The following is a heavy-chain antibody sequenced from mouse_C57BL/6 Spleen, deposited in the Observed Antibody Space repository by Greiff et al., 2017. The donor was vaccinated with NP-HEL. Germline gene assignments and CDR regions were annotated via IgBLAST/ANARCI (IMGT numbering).Heavy chain of an antibody. CDR1: GFTFSDYY. CDR2: INYDGSST. D-gene: IGHD1-1*01. J-gene: IGHJ2*01. CDR3: ARGGEGYYYGSSYGGYFDY. V-gene: IGHV5-16*01. Sequence: EVMLVESEGGLVQPGSSMKLSCTASGFTFSDYYMAWVRQVPEKGLEWVANINYDGSSTYYLDSLKSRFIISRDNAKNILYLQMSSLKSEDTATYYCARGGEGYYYGSSYGGYFDYWGQGTTPTVSS.